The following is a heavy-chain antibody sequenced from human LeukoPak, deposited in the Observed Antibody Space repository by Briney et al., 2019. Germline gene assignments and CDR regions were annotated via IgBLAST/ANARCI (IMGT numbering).Heavy chain of an antibody. J-gene: IGHJ6*03. V-gene: IGHV3-23*01. CDR3: AKDGGSYYDFWSGYYPTYYYYYYMDV. CDR1: GFTFSSYA. Sequence: GGSLRLSCAASGFTFSSYAMSCVRQAPGKGLEWVPAISGSGGSTYYADSVKGRFTISRDNSKNTLYLQMNSLRAEDTAVYYCAKDGGSYYDFWSGYYPTYYYYYYMDVWGKGTTVTVSS. D-gene: IGHD3-3*01. CDR2: ISGSGGST.